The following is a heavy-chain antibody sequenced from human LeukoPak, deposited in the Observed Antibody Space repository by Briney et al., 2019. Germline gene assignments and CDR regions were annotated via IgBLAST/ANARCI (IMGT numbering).Heavy chain of an antibody. Sequence: GGSLRLSCAASGFTFSSYAMSWVRQAPGKGLEWVSAISGSGGSTYYADSVKGRFTISRDNSKNTLYLQMNSLRAEDTAVYYCAKDRDVVVVAANDAFDIWGQGTMVTVSS. CDR1: GFTFSSYA. CDR3: AKDRDVVVVAANDAFDI. J-gene: IGHJ3*02. V-gene: IGHV3-23*01. D-gene: IGHD2-15*01. CDR2: ISGSGGST.